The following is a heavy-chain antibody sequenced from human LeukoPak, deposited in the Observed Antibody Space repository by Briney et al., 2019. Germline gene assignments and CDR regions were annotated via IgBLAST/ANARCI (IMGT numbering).Heavy chain of an antibody. CDR3: RDPFDY. V-gene: IGHV3-30*02. Sequence: GGSLRLSCAASGFTFSNYAMSWVRQAPGKGLEWVAFTQYDGSDKYYADSVKGRFTISRDNSKNTLYLQMNSLRTEDTAVYYCRDPFDYWGQGTLVTVSS. J-gene: IGHJ4*02. CDR1: GFTFSNYA. CDR2: TQYDGSDK.